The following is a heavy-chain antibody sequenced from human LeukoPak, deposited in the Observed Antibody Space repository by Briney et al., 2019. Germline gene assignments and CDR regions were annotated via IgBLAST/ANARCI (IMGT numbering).Heavy chain of an antibody. CDR2: INPSGGST. D-gene: IGHD3-9*01. V-gene: IGHV1-46*01. CDR1: GYTFTSYY. Sequence: GASVKVSCKASGYTFTSYYMHWVRQAPGQGLEWMGIINPSGGSTSYAQKFQGGVTMTRDTSTSTVYMELSSLRSEDTAVYYCARDSPLILTGSGIDYWGQGTLVTVSS. J-gene: IGHJ4*02. CDR3: ARDSPLILTGSGIDY.